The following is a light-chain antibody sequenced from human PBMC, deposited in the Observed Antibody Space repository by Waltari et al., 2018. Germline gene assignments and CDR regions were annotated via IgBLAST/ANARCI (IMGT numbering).Light chain of an antibody. Sequence: EIVLTQSPGPLSLSPGERAPLSCRASQSVSSNSLAWYQQKPGQAPRLLIYGASIRDTGIPDRFSGSGSGTDFTLTISRLEPEDFAVYYCQQYGSSLMYTFGQGTKLEIK. V-gene: IGKV3-20*01. CDR2: GAS. CDR3: QQYGSSLMYT. CDR1: QSVSSNS. J-gene: IGKJ2*01.